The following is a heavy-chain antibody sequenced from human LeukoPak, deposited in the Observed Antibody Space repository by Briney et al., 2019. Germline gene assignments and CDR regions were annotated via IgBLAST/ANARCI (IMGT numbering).Heavy chain of an antibody. CDR1: GFTFRDYG. J-gene: IGHJ6*04. Sequence: GGALRLSCAASGFTFRDYGMSWVRQAPGQGLEWVSSINNAGVNTHYADSVKGRFTISRDNSKNTLYLQMNSLRAEDTAVYYCAELGITMIGGVWGKGTTVTISS. CDR2: INNAGVNT. CDR3: AELGITMIGGV. V-gene: IGHV3-23*01. D-gene: IGHD3-10*02.